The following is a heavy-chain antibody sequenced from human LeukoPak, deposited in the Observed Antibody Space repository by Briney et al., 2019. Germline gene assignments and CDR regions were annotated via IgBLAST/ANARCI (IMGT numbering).Heavy chain of an antibody. D-gene: IGHD3-10*01. Sequence: SQTLSLTCTVSGGSNSSGGYYWSWIRQHPGKGLEWIGYIYYSGSTYYNPSLKSRVTISVDTSKNQFSLKLSSVTAADTAVYYCARDGRRGLYGSGTMPHYWGQETLVTVSS. V-gene: IGHV4-31*03. CDR3: ARDGRRGLYGSGTMPHY. CDR2: IYYSGST. J-gene: IGHJ4*02. CDR1: GGSNSSGGYY.